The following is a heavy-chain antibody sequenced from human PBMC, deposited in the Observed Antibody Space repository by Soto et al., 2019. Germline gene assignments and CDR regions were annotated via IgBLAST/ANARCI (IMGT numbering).Heavy chain of an antibody. Sequence: GGPLRLSCAASGFTFSSYSMNWVRQAPGKGLEWVSSISSSSSYIYYADSVKGRFTISRDNAKNSLYLQMNSLRAEDTAVYYCARGPEDLVRGVYYYYGMDVWGQGTTVTVS. CDR3: ARGPEDLVRGVYYYYGMDV. J-gene: IGHJ6*02. CDR1: GFTFSSYS. D-gene: IGHD3-10*01. CDR2: ISSSSSYI. V-gene: IGHV3-21*01.